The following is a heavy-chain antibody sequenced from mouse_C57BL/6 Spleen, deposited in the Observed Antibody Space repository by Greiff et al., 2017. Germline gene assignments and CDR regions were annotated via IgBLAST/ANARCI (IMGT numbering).Heavy chain of an antibody. V-gene: IGHV1-82*01. D-gene: IGHD1-1*01. J-gene: IGHJ4*01. CDR2: IYPGDGDT. CDR3: ARERGSSVYAMDY. CDR1: GYAFSSSW. Sequence: QVQLQQSGPELVKPGASVKISCKASGYAFSSSWMNWVKQRPGKGLEWLGRIYPGDGDTNYTGKFKGKATLTADKSSSTAYMQLSSLTSEDSAVYFCARERGSSVYAMDYWGQGTSVTVSS.